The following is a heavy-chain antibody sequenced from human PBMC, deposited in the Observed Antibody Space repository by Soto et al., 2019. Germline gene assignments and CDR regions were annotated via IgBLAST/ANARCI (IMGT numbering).Heavy chain of an antibody. V-gene: IGHV3-21*06. Sequence: LRLSCAASGFTFSSYSMNWVRQAPGKGLEWVSSISISSSDRYYADSVRGRFTISRDNAKNALYLQMNSLRADDTAVYFCVRGMNPLFGGQGTLVTVSS. CDR1: GFTFSSYS. CDR2: ISISSSDR. CDR3: VRGMNPLF. J-gene: IGHJ4*01.